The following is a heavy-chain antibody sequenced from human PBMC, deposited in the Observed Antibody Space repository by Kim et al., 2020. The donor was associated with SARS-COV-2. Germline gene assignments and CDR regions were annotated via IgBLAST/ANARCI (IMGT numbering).Heavy chain of an antibody. D-gene: IGHD3-3*01. V-gene: IGHV4-39*01. Sequence: SETLSLTCTVSGGSISSSSYYWGWIRQPPGKGLEWIGSIYYSGSTYYNPSLKSRVTISVDTSKNQFSLKLSSVTAADTAVYYCARQMLNYDFWSGKYYYYGMDVWGQGTTVTVSS. CDR1: GGSISSSSYY. CDR3: ARQMLNYDFWSGKYYYYGMDV. CDR2: IYYSGST. J-gene: IGHJ6*02.